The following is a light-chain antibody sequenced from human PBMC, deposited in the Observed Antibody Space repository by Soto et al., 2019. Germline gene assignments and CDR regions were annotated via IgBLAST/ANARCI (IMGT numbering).Light chain of an antibody. Sequence: QTVVTQEPSFSVSPGGTVTLTCGLSSGSVSTSKYPSWYQQTPGQAPRTLIYSTNSRSSGVPARFSGSILGNKAALTNTGAQADDESDYYCVLYMGSGIWVFGGGTKLTVL. J-gene: IGLJ3*02. CDR1: SGSVSTSKY. CDR3: VLYMGSGIWV. V-gene: IGLV8-61*01. CDR2: STN.